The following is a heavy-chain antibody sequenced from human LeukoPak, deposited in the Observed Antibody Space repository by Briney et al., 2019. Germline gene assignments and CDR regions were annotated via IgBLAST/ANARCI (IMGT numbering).Heavy chain of an antibody. D-gene: IGHD3-10*01. CDR3: ARQGWFGELLSPLDY. Sequence: PSQTLSLTCTVSGGSISSGGYYWSWIRQHPGKGLEWIGYIYYSGSTYYNPSLKSRVTISVDTSKNQFSLKLSSVTASDTAVYYCARQGWFGELLSPLDYWGQGTLVTVSS. CDR1: GGSISSGGYY. J-gene: IGHJ4*02. V-gene: IGHV4-31*03. CDR2: IYYSGST.